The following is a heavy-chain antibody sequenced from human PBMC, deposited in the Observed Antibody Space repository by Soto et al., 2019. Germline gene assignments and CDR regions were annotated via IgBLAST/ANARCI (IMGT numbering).Heavy chain of an antibody. CDR3: ASSPRRYSSGWYDYFDY. J-gene: IGHJ4*02. CDR2: TYDSGST. D-gene: IGHD6-19*01. V-gene: IGHV4-31*03. Sequence: QVQLQESGPGLVKPSQTLSLTCTVSGGSMDTIGFYWTWIRQHPGKGLEWIGYTYDSGSTYYNPSLRGRISISVDTSKNQFSLRLTSVTAADTAVYYCASSPRRYSSGWYDYFDYWGQGTLVSVSS. CDR1: GGSMDTIGFY.